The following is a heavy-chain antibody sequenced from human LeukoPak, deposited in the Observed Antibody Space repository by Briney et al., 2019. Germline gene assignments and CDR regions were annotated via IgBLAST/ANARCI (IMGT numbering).Heavy chain of an antibody. Sequence: SVKVSCKASGGTFSSYAISWVRQAPGQGLEWMGGIIPIFCTANYAQKFQGRVTITADESTSTAYMELSSLRSEDTAVYYCARSRYCSGGSCYSHYYGMDVWGQGTTVTVSS. V-gene: IGHV1-69*13. J-gene: IGHJ6*02. CDR1: GGTFSSYA. CDR3: ARSRYCSGGSCYSHYYGMDV. D-gene: IGHD2-15*01. CDR2: IIPIFCTA.